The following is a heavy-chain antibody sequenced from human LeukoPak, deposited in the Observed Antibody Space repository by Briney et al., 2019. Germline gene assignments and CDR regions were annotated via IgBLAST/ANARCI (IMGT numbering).Heavy chain of an antibody. Sequence: GASVKVSCKASGGTFSSYAISWVRQAPGQGLEWMGWINPNSGGTNYAQKFQGRVTMTRDTSISTAYMELSRLRSDDTAVYYCARETWSGTEFWSGYAFDIWGQGTMVTVSS. D-gene: IGHD3-3*01. J-gene: IGHJ3*02. V-gene: IGHV1-2*02. CDR2: INPNSGGT. CDR1: GGTFSSYA. CDR3: ARETWSGTEFWSGYAFDI.